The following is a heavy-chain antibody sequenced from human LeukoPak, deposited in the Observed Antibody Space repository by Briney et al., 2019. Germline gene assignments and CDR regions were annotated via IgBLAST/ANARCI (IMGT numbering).Heavy chain of an antibody. D-gene: IGHD5-12*01. V-gene: IGHV4-34*01. J-gene: IGHJ6*03. CDR2: INHSGST. CDR3: AGKAGYSGYDRDYYYYMDV. Sequence: PSETLSLTCAVYGGSFSGYYWSWIRQPPGKGLEWIGEINHSGSTNYNPSLKSRVTISVDTSKNQFSLKLSSVTAADTAVYYCAGKAGYSGYDRDYYYYMDVWGKGTTVTVSS. CDR1: GGSFSGYY.